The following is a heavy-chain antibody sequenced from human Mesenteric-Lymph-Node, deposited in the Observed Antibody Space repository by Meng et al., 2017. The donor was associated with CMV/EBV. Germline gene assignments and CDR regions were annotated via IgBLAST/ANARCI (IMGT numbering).Heavy chain of an antibody. Sequence: SGFTVSSNYMNCVRQAPGKGLDWVSVIYSGGTTSYADSVEGRFTISRDNSKNTLYLQMNSLRAEDTAVYYCARDSRDSSGWYPFDYWGQGTLVTVSS. J-gene: IGHJ4*02. CDR1: GFTVSSNY. V-gene: IGHV3-53*05. D-gene: IGHD6-19*01. CDR3: ARDSRDSSGWYPFDY. CDR2: IYSGGTT.